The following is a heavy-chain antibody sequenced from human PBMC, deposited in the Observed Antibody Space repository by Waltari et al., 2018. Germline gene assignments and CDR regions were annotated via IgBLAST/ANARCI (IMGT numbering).Heavy chain of an antibody. J-gene: IGHJ5*02. CDR2: IYHSGGT. D-gene: IGHD4-17*01. CDR3: ARDGGGDYGDQRGARWWFDP. CDR1: GYSISSGYY. V-gene: IGHV4-38-2*02. Sequence: QVQLQESGPGLVKPSETLSLTCAVSGYSISSGYYWGWNRQPPGKGLEWMGSIYHSGGTYSNPSLKCRVTISVDTSKNQFSLKLSSVTAADTAVYYCARDGGGDYGDQRGARWWFDPWGQGTLVTVSS.